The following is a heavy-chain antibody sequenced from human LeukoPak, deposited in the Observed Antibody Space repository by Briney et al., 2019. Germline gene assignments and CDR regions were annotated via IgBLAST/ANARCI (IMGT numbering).Heavy chain of an antibody. Sequence: GESLQISCKGFGYSFTNYWITWVRQLPGKGLEWVGRIDPRDSYSNYSPSFQGHVTISVDKSINTVYLHWNSLKASDTAMYYCARLGEEWLVHNWFDPWGQGTLVTVSS. D-gene: IGHD6-19*01. V-gene: IGHV5-10-1*01. CDR2: IDPRDSYS. CDR3: ARLGEEWLVHNWFDP. CDR1: GYSFTNYW. J-gene: IGHJ5*02.